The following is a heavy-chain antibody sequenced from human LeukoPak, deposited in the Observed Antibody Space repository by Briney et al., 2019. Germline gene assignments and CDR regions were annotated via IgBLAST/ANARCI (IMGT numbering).Heavy chain of an antibody. CDR3: AREESSTFDY. V-gene: IGHV3-30*02. Sequence: GGSLRLSCAASGFTFSSYGMHWVRQVPGKGLEWVAFIRYDGSNKYYADSVKGRFTISRDNSKNTLYLQMNSLRAEDTAVYYCAREESSTFDYWGQGTLVTVSS. CDR2: IRYDGSNK. CDR1: GFTFSSYG. J-gene: IGHJ4*02.